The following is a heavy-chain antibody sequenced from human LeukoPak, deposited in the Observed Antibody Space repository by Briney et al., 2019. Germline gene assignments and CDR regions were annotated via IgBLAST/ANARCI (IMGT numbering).Heavy chain of an antibody. CDR2: ISGSGGST. J-gene: IGHJ1*01. D-gene: IGHD4-17*01. Sequence: GGSLRLSCAASGFTFSSYAMSWVGQAPGKGLEWVSAISGSGGSTYYADSVKGRFTISRDNSKNTLYLQMNSLRAEDTAVYYCAKDLGAHDYGNFQHWGQGTLVTVSS. V-gene: IGHV3-23*01. CDR3: AKDLGAHDYGNFQH. CDR1: GFTFSSYA.